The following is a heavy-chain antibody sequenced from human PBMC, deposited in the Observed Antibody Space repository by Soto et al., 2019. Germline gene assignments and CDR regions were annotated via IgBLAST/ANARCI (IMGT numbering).Heavy chain of an antibody. CDR1: GGSISSSNW. Sequence: QVQLQESGPGLVKPSGTLSLTCAVSGGSISSSNWWSWVRHPPGKGLEWIGEIYHSGSTNYNPSLTSRVAISVDKSQNPLSMKVSSVTAADTAVYYCASAAGVEGYWGQGTLVTVSS. CDR2: IYHSGST. V-gene: IGHV4-4*02. J-gene: IGHJ4*02. CDR3: ASAAGVEGY. D-gene: IGHD6-25*01.